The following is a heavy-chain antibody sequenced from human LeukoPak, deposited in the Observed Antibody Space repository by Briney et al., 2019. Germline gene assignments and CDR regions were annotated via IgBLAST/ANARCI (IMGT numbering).Heavy chain of an antibody. CDR1: GFSFSSFA. V-gene: IGHV3-23*01. D-gene: IGHD3-3*01. Sequence: GGSLRLSCAASGFSFSSFAMSWVRQAPGKGLEWVSSISGSGGTTYYADSVKGRLTISRDNSKNTLYLQMYSLRADDTAVYYCAKDHKTGVGYYYFDYWGQGTLVTVSS. CDR3: AKDHKTGVGYYYFDY. J-gene: IGHJ4*02. CDR2: ISGSGGTT.